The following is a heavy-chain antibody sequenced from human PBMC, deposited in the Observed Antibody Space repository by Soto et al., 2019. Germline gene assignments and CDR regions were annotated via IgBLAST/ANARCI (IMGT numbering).Heavy chain of an antibody. Sequence: ASVKVSCKASGYTFTGYYMHWVRQAPGQGLEWMGWINPNSGGTNYAQKFQGWVTMTRDTSISTAYMELSSLRAEDTAVYYCAREYVYSSGWGTNRDAFDIWGQGTMVTVSS. CDR2: INPNSGGT. CDR1: GYTFTGYY. D-gene: IGHD6-19*01. V-gene: IGHV1-2*04. J-gene: IGHJ3*02. CDR3: AREYVYSSGWGTNRDAFDI.